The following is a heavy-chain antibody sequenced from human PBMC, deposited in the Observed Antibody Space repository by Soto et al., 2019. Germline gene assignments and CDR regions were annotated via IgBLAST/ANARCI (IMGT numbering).Heavy chain of an antibody. Sequence: SVKVSCKASGGTFSSYAISWVRQAPGQGLEWMGGVIPIFGTANYAQKFQGRVTITADESTSTAYMELSSLRSEDTAVYYCARANQDYDFWSGYYEYHYYGMDVWG. V-gene: IGHV1-69*13. CDR2: VIPIFGTA. J-gene: IGHJ6*02. D-gene: IGHD3-3*01. CDR1: GGTFSSYA. CDR3: ARANQDYDFWSGYYEYHYYGMDV.